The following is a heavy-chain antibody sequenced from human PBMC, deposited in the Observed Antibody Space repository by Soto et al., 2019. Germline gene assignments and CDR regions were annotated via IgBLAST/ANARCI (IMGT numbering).Heavy chain of an antibody. Sequence: SETLSLTCTVSGGSISSYYWSWIRQPPGKGLEWIGYIYYSGSTNYNPSLKSRVTISLDTSKNTFSLKLSSVTAADTAGYYCARVSVPAAPFDPWGQGTLVTVSS. D-gene: IGHD2-2*01. CDR1: GGSISSYY. J-gene: IGHJ5*02. V-gene: IGHV4-59*01. CDR2: IYYSGST. CDR3: ARVSVPAAPFDP.